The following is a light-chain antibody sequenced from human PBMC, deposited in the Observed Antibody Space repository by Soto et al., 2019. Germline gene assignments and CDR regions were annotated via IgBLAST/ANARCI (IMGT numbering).Light chain of an antibody. V-gene: IGKV3-15*01. J-gene: IGKJ5*01. CDR3: QQYNNWPPIT. CDR1: QNVRSN. CDR2: GAS. Sequence: EIVMTQSPATLSLSPGEGATLSCRASQNVRSNLAWYQQKPGQAPRLLIYGASTRATGIPARFSGSGSGTEFTLTISSLQSEDFAVYYCQQYNNWPPITFGQGTRLEIK.